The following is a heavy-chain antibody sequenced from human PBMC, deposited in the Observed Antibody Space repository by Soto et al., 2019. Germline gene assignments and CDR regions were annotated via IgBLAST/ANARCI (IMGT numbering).Heavy chain of an antibody. Sequence: NPSETLSLTCTVSGGSISSRTNYWGWIRQPPGQGLEWIGTIHYSGNIYYNPSLKSRVTISVDTSKDHFSLKLSSVTAADTAVYYCARAFLTGESSHGPRYYFDSWGQGTLVTVSS. CDR1: GGSISSRTNY. V-gene: IGHV4-39*02. J-gene: IGHJ4*02. D-gene: IGHD3-3*02. CDR3: ARAFLTGESSHGPRYYFDS. CDR2: IHYSGNI.